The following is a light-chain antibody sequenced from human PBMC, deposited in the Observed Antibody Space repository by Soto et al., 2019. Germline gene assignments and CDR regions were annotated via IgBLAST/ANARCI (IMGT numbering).Light chain of an antibody. V-gene: IGKV1-5*01. CDR2: DAS. CDR1: QSVGNS. J-gene: IGKJ4*02. CDR3: QQYNTYVLT. Sequence: DIQMTQSPSTLSASVGDRGSITCRASQSVGNSLAWYQQRPGKAPKLLIFDASTLKSGVPSKFSGSGSDTEFAFTISSLQSDDSATYYCQQYNTYVLTFGGGTKVEIK.